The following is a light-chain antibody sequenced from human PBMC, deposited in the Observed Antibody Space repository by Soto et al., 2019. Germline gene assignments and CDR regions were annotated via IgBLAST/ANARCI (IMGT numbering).Light chain of an antibody. CDR1: SSDVGGYNY. J-gene: IGLJ1*01. CDR2: DVS. V-gene: IGLV2-14*01. CDR3: SSYTSSSLYV. Sequence: QSALTQPASVSGSPGQSITISCTGTSSDVGGYNYVSWYQQHPGKAPKLMIYDVSNRPSGVSNRFSGSKSGNTASLTISGLQAEDDADYYCSSYTSSSLYVFVTGTKVTVL.